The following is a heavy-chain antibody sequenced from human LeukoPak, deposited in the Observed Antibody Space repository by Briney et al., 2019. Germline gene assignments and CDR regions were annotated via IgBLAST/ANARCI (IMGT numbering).Heavy chain of an antibody. Sequence: GGSLRLSCSASGFIFSSYAMHWVRQAPGKGLEYVSGISSNGGSTYYADSVKGRFTISRDNPKNTLYLQMSSLRGEDTAVYYCVKGYCSSTSCYAFDYWGQGTLVTVSS. CDR1: GFIFSSYA. CDR3: VKGYCSSTSCYAFDY. J-gene: IGHJ4*02. V-gene: IGHV3-64D*09. D-gene: IGHD2-2*01. CDR2: ISSNGGST.